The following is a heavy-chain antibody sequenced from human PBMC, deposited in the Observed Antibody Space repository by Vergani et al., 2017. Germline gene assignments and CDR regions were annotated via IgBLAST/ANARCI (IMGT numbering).Heavy chain of an antibody. CDR3: ATTPRSLGXKDY. Sequence: EVQLLESGGGLVQPGGSLRLSCAASGFTFSSYAMSWVRQAPGKGLEWVSAVSGSGGTTYYADSVKGRFTISRDNSKNTLYLQMNSLRAEDTAVYYCATTPRSLGXKDYWGQGTLVTVSS. J-gene: IGHJ4*02. V-gene: IGHV3-23*01. CDR1: GFTFSSYA. CDR2: VSGSGGTT. D-gene: IGHD7-27*01.